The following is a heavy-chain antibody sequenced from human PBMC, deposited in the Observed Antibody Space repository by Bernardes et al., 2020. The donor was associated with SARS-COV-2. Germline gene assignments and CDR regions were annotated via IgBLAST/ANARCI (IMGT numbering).Heavy chain of an antibody. CDR1: GFTFNKNA. D-gene: IGHD6-6*01. Sequence: GGSLRLSCVASGFTFNKNAMTWVRQVPGKGLEWVSAISAIGGSTYYAESVKGRFTISRDNSRNTLYLEMNSLRAEDTAVYYCSKNAKYSSSSMEVWGQGTTVTVSS. CDR2: ISAIGGST. V-gene: IGHV3-23*01. J-gene: IGHJ6*02. CDR3: SKNAKYSSSSMEV.